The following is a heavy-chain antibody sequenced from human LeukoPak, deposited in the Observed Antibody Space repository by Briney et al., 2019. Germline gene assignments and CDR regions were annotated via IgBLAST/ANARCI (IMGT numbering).Heavy chain of an antibody. CDR2: MNPHSGNT. CDR3: TRAPIPGNY. V-gene: IGHV1-8*01. CDR1: GYTFTTYD. D-gene: IGHD3-10*01. Sequence: ASVKVSCKASGYTFTTYDINWVRQATGQGLERMGWMNPHSGNTGYAQKFQGRVTMTRDTSINTAYMELSSLTSDDTAVYYCTRAPIPGNYWGQGTLVTVSS. J-gene: IGHJ4*02.